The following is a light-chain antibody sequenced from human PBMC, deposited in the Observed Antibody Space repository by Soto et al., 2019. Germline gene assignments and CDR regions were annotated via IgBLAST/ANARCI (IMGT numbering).Light chain of an antibody. CDR2: YDD. CDR1: SSNIGNNA. J-gene: IGLJ1*01. V-gene: IGLV1-36*01. Sequence: QSVLTQPPSVSEAPXXXXTISCSGSSSNIGNNAVHWYQQLPEKPPKLLIYYDDLRASGVSDRLSASKSGSSASLAISGLQSEDEADYYCASWDDSLNAYVFGPGTKLTVL. CDR3: ASWDDSLNAYV.